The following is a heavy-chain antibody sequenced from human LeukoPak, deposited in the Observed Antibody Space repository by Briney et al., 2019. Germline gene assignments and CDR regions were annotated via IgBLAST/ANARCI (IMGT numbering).Heavy chain of an antibody. J-gene: IGHJ3*02. CDR1: GFTFSNYA. V-gene: IGHV3-23*01. CDR3: ARDFSIAFDI. D-gene: IGHD3-3*02. CDR2: ISGGGNT. Sequence: GGSLRLSCAASGFTFSNYAMSWVRQAPGKGLEWVSTISGGGNTFYADSVKGRFTISRDNSKNTLYLQMNSLRAEDTAVYYCARDFSIAFDIWGQGTMVTVSS.